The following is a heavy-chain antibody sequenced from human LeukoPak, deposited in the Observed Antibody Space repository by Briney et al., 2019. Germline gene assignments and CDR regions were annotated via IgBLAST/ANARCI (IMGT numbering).Heavy chain of an antibody. V-gene: IGHV3-49*04. CDR1: GFTFGDYA. J-gene: IGHJ6*03. D-gene: IGHD6-13*01. Sequence: PGGFLRLSCTASGFTFGDYAMSWVRQAPGKGLEWVGFIRSKAYGGTTEYAASVKGRFTISRDDSKSIAYLQMNSLKTEDTAVYYCTRVVKYSSSWTAYYYYYYMDVWGKGTTVTISS. CDR3: TRVVKYSSSWTAYYYYYYMDV. CDR2: IRSKAYGGTT.